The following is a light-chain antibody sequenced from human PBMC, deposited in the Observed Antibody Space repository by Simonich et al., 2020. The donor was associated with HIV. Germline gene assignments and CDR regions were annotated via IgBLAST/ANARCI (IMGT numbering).Light chain of an antibody. V-gene: IGKV1-5*01. CDR1: QSISSW. J-gene: IGKJ1*01. CDR2: AAS. CDR3: QHYNKWPPWT. Sequence: DIQMTQSPSTLSASVGDSVTITCRASQSISSWLAWYQQKPGKAPKLLIYAASSLQSGVPSRFSGSGSGTDFTLTISSLQPEDFATYYCQHYNKWPPWTFGQGTKVEIK.